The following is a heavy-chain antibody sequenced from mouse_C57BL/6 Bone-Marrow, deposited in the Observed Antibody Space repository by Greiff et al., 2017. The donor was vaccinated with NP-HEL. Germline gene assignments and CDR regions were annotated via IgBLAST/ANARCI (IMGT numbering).Heavy chain of an antibody. CDR1: GFSFNTYA. D-gene: IGHD1-1*01. Sequence: EVQLQESGGGLVQPKGSLKLSCAASGFSFNTYAMNWVRQAPGKGLEWVARIRSKSNNYATYYADSVKDRFTISRDDSESMLYLQMNNLKTEDTAMYYCGGSSPWFAYWGQGTLVTVSA. CDR3: GGSSPWFAY. V-gene: IGHV10-1*01. CDR2: IRSKSNNYAT. J-gene: IGHJ3*01.